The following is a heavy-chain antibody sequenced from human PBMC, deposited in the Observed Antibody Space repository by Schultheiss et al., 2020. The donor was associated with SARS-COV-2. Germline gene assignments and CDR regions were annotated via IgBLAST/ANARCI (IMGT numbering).Heavy chain of an antibody. CDR3: ARDSTSYYYDSSGSPGAFDI. V-gene: IGHV3-23*01. Sequence: GGSLRLSCAASGFTFSSYDMHWVRQATGKGLEWVSAISGSGGSTYYADSVKGRFTISRDNSKNTLYLQMNSLRAEDTAVYYCARDSTSYYYDSSGSPGAFDIWGQGTMVTVAS. D-gene: IGHD3-22*01. CDR1: GFTFSSYD. J-gene: IGHJ3*02. CDR2: ISGSGGST.